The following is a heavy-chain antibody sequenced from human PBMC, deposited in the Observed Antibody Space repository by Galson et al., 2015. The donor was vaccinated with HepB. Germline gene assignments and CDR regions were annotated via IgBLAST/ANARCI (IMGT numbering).Heavy chain of an antibody. CDR3: ARDAGYCSSTSCQGGAFDI. Sequence: CAISGDSVSSNSAAWNWIRQSPSGGLEWLGRTYYRSKWYNDYAVSVKSRITINPDTSKNQFSLQLNSVTPEDTAVYYCARDAGYCSSTSCQGGAFDIWGQGTMVTVSS. D-gene: IGHD2-2*01. V-gene: IGHV6-1*01. CDR2: TYYRSKWYN. CDR1: GDSVSSNSAA. J-gene: IGHJ3*02.